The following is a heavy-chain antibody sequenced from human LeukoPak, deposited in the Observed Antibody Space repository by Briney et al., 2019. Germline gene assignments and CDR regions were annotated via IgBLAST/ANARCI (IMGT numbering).Heavy chain of an antibody. CDR2: IYYSGST. CDR3: ARQSSFTYYFDS. J-gene: IGHJ4*02. V-gene: IGHV4-59*08. Sequence: SETLSLTCTVSGGSISSYYWSWIRQPPGKGLEWIGYIYYSGSTNYNPSLKSRVTISVDTSKNQFSLKLSSVTAADTAVYYCARQSSFTYYFDSWGQGTLVTVSS. CDR1: GGSISSYY.